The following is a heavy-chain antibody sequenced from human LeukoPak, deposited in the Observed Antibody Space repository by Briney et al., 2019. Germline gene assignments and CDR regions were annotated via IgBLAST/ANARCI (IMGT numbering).Heavy chain of an antibody. V-gene: IGHV4-59*08. Sequence: SETLFLTCSVSGGSISNNYWSWIRQPPGKGLEWMGYIFYSGSSDSNPSLKSRVTISVDTSKNQFSLKLTSVTAADTAVYYCARRYSNGWYFDYWGQGTLVTVSS. D-gene: IGHD6-19*01. CDR1: GGSISNNY. J-gene: IGHJ4*02. CDR2: IFYSGSS. CDR3: ARRYSNGWYFDY.